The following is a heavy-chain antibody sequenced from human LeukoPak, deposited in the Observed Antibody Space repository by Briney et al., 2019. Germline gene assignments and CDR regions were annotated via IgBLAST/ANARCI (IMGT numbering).Heavy chain of an antibody. D-gene: IGHD3-10*01. CDR2: ISSSSSTI. V-gene: IGHV3-48*01. CDR1: GFIFSSYA. CDR3: AAPGVTMVRGTDTFDY. J-gene: IGHJ4*02. Sequence: PGGSLRLSCAVSGFIFSSYAMSWVRQAPGKGLEWVSYISSSSSTIYYADSVKGRFTISRDNAKNSLYLQMNSLRAEDTAVYYCAAPGVTMVRGTDTFDYWGQGTLVTVSS.